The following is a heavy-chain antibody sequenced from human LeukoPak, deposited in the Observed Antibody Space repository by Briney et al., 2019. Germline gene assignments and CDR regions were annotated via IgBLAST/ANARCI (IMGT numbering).Heavy chain of an antibody. V-gene: IGHV4-30-4*08. Sequence: KPSQTLSLTCTVSGGSMSSYYWSWIRQPPGKGLEWIGYIYYSGSTYYNPSLKSRVTISVDTSKNQFSLKLSSVTAADTAVYYCARGLPSSIAARGFDYWGQGTLVTVSS. CDR2: IYYSGST. CDR1: GGSMSSYY. D-gene: IGHD6-6*01. CDR3: ARGLPSSIAARGFDY. J-gene: IGHJ4*02.